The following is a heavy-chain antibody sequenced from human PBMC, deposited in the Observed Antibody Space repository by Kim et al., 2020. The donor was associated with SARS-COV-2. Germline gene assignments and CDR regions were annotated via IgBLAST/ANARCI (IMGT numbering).Heavy chain of an antibody. CDR1: GGSISSYY. Sequence: SETLSLTCTVSGGSISSYYWSWIRQPPGKGLEWIGYIYYSGSTNYNPSLKSRVTISVDTSKNQFSLKLSSVTAADTAVYYCARDLRGVAGRWGQGTLVTVSS. D-gene: IGHD6-19*01. V-gene: IGHV4-59*01. CDR2: IYYSGST. J-gene: IGHJ4*02. CDR3: ARDLRGVAGR.